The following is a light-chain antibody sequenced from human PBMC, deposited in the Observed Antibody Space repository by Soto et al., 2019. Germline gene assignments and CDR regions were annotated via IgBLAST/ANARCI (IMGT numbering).Light chain of an antibody. Sequence: DTVLTQSPGTLSLSPGDRATLSCRTSQTIRNNYLAWYQQKGGQAPRLLIYGASSRAGGIPDRFSGSGSGTDFTLTISRLEPEDFAVYYCQQYGSSPRTFGQGTKLEIK. CDR1: QTIRNNY. V-gene: IGKV3-20*01. CDR3: QQYGSSPRT. J-gene: IGKJ2*01. CDR2: GAS.